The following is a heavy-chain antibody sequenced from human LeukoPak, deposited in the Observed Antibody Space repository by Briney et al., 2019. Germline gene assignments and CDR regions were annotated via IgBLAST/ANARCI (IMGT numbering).Heavy chain of an antibody. CDR3: ARTSARFRGNWFDP. J-gene: IGHJ5*02. V-gene: IGHV1-69*05. D-gene: IGHD3-3*01. Sequence: SVKVSCKASGGTFSSYAISWVRQAPGQGLEWMGRIIPIFGTANYAQKFQGRVTITTDESTSTAYMELSSLRSEDTAVYYCARTSARFRGNWFDPWGQGTLVTVSS. CDR2: IIPIFGTA. CDR1: GGTFSSYA.